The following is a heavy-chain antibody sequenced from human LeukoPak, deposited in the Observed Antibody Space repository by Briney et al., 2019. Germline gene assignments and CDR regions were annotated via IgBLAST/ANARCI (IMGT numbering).Heavy chain of an antibody. CDR1: GFTFSAYY. V-gene: IGHV3-11*05. Sequence: GRSLRLSCAASGFTFSAYYMTWIRQAPGKGLEWVSYMGSSSTYTNYADSVNGRFTISRDNAKNSLYLQMNSLRAEDTAIYYCARVDCSGGSCYRAFDIWGQGTLVTVSS. D-gene: IGHD2-15*01. CDR3: ARVDCSGGSCYRAFDI. J-gene: IGHJ3*02. CDR2: MGSSSTYT.